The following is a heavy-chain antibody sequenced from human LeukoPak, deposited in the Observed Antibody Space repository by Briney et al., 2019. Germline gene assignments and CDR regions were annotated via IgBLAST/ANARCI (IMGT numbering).Heavy chain of an antibody. CDR2: ISSSSSYI. Sequence: PGGSLRLSCAASGFTFSTYSMNWVRQAPGKGLEWVSSISSSSSYIHYADSVKGRFTISRDNAKNSLFLQMNSLRAEDTAVYYCAELGITMIGGVWGKGTTVTISS. CDR3: AELGITMIGGV. V-gene: IGHV3-21*01. J-gene: IGHJ6*04. D-gene: IGHD3-10*02. CDR1: GFTFSTYS.